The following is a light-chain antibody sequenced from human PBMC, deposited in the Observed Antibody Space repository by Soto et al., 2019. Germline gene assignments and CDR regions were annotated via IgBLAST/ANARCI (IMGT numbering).Light chain of an antibody. Sequence: EIVLTQSPATLSLSPGERATISCRASQSVSSYLAWYQQKPGQAPRLLIYDASNRATGIPARFSGSGSGTDFTLTICSLEPEDFAVYYCQQRSNWPPRVTFGQGTPLEIK. CDR2: DAS. V-gene: IGKV3-11*01. J-gene: IGKJ5*01. CDR3: QQRSNWPPRVT. CDR1: QSVSSY.